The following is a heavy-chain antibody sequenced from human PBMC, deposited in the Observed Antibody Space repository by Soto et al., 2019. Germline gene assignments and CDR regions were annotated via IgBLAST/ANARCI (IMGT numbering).Heavy chain of an antibody. CDR2: LGGGGEYT. V-gene: IGHV3-23*01. Sequence: EVQLLESGGGLVQPGGSLTLTCIVSGFTSGKYAMSWVRQAPGKGLERVSELGGGGEYTNYADSVRGRFTMSRDNSKNTRYLHMSSLKVEDTAVYYCATAEVAANGRADAFDIWGQGTGVTVSS. J-gene: IGHJ3*02. D-gene: IGHD2-15*01. CDR1: GFTSGKYA. CDR3: ATAEVAANGRADAFDI.